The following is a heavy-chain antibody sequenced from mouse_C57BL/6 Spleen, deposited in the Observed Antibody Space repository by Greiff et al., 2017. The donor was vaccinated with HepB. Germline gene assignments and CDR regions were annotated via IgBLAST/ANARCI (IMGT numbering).Heavy chain of an antibody. V-gene: IGHV5-16*01. CDR1: GFTFSDYY. D-gene: IGHD2-3*01. Sequence: EVQLVESEGGLVQPGSSMKLSCTASGFTFSDYYMARVRQVPEKGLEWVANINYDGSSTYYLDSLKSRFIISRDNAKNILYLQMSSLKSEDTATYYCARAHDGYPFMDYWGQGTSVTVSS. CDR3: ARAHDGYPFMDY. J-gene: IGHJ4*01. CDR2: INYDGSST.